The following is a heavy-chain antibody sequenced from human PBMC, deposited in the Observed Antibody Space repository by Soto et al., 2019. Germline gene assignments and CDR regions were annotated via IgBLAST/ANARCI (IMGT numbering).Heavy chain of an antibody. Sequence: SETLSLTCTFSGGSISSGGSYLSWIRQRPGKGLEWIGYIFYSDSFYYTPSLKGRVVILADTSKNQFTLKLSSVTDADTAVYYCARAPETPPILGVVRPYFFDFWGQGTLVTVSS. CDR2: IFYSDSF. V-gene: IGHV4-31*03. J-gene: IGHJ4*02. CDR1: GGSISSGGSY. D-gene: IGHD3-3*01. CDR3: ARAPETPPILGVVRPYFFDF.